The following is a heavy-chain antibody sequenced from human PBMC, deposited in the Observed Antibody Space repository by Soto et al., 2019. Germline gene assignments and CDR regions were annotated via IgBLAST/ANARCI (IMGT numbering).Heavy chain of an antibody. Sequence: SETLSLTCAVSGNSISSGYYWGWIRQPPGKGLEWIGSIYHSGSTYYNSSLKSRVTISVDTSKNHFSLKLSSVTAADTAVYYCARDNDYREGIYDYWGQGTLVTVSS. V-gene: IGHV4-38-2*02. CDR3: ARDNDYREGIYDY. J-gene: IGHJ4*02. D-gene: IGHD3-16*01. CDR1: GNSISSGYY. CDR2: IYHSGST.